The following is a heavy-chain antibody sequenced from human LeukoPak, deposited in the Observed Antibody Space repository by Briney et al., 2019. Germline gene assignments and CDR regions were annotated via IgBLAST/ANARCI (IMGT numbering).Heavy chain of an antibody. J-gene: IGHJ6*03. CDR1: GGSISSYY. V-gene: IGHV4-59*01. CDR2: IYYGGST. Sequence: SETLSLTCTVSGGSISSYYWSWIRQPPGKGLEWIGYIYYGGSTNYNPSLKSRVTISVDTSKNQFSLKLSSVTAADTAVYYCARGYYMDVWGKGTTVTVSS. CDR3: ARGYYMDV.